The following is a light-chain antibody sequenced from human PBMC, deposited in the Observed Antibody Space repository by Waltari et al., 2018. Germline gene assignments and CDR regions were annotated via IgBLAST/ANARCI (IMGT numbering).Light chain of an antibody. J-gene: IGLJ1*01. CDR3: SSYTTSSAPGV. CDR2: EVS. V-gene: IGLV2-14*01. CDR1: DSAVGAYDF. Sequence: QSALTQPASVSGSPGQSITISCSGTDSAVGAYDFFHWYQQHPGKAPHLIIYEVSNRPSGISNRFSASKSGNTASLTISGLQAEDEADYYCSSYTTSSAPGVFGTGTRVTVL.